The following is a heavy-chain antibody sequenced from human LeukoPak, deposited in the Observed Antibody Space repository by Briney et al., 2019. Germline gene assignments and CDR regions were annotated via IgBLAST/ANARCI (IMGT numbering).Heavy chain of an antibody. CDR1: GFTFSSYS. Sequence: PGGSLRLSCAASGFTFSSYSMNWVRQAPGEGLEWVSSISSSSSYIYYADSVKGRFTISRDNAKNSLYLQMNSLRAEDTAVYYCARDLPGAAAGTGGDYYYYYMDVWGKGTTVTVSS. V-gene: IGHV3-21*01. CDR3: ARDLPGAAAGTGGDYYYYYMDV. J-gene: IGHJ6*03. D-gene: IGHD6-13*01. CDR2: ISSSSSYI.